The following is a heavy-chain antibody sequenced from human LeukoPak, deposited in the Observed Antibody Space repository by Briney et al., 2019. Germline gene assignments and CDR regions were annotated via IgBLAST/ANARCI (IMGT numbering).Heavy chain of an antibody. CDR3: ATGLYDYVWGSYRQNHY. D-gene: IGHD3-16*02. J-gene: IGHJ4*02. CDR1: GYTLTELS. Sequence: ASVKVSCKVSGYTLTELSMHWVRQAPGKGLEWMRGFDPEDGETIYAQKFQGRVTMTEDTSTDTAYMELSSLRSEDTAVYYCATGLYDYVWGSYRQNHYWGQGTLVTVSS. V-gene: IGHV1-24*01. CDR2: FDPEDGET.